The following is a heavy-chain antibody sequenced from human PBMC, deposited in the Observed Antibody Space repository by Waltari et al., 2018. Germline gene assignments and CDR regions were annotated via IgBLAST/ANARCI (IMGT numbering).Heavy chain of an antibody. CDR1: GGTFSSYA. CDR3: ARSSQVDSGYDLSAFDI. V-gene: IGHV1-69*01. CDR2: IIPSFGTA. Sequence: QVQLVQSGAEVKKPGSSVKVSCKASGGTFSSYAISWVRQAPGQGLEWMGGIIPSFGTANYAQKFQGRVTITADESTSTAYMELSSLRSEDTAVYYCARSSQVDSGYDLSAFDIWGQGTMVTVSS. D-gene: IGHD5-12*01. J-gene: IGHJ3*02.